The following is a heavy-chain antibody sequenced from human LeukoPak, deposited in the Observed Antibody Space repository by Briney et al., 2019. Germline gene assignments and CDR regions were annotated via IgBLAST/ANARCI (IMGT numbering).Heavy chain of an antibody. V-gene: IGHV1-69*13. D-gene: IGHD1-7*01. CDR2: IITIFGTA. CDR1: GGTFSSYA. J-gene: IGHJ4*02. CDR3: AMELELSRAARDDY. Sequence: SVKVSCKASGGTFSSYAISWVRQAPGQGLEWMGGIITIFGTANYAQKFQGRVTITADESTSTAYMELSSLRSEDTAVYYCAMELELSRAARDDYWGQGTLVTVSS.